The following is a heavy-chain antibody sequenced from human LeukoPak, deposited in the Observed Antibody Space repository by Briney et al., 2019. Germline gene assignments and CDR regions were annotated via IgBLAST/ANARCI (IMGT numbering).Heavy chain of an antibody. CDR1: GYSISSGYY. D-gene: IGHD2-15*01. J-gene: IGHJ6*03. Sequence: PSETLSLTCTVSGYSISSGYYWGWIRQPPGKGLEWIGSIYHSGSTYYNPSLKSRVTISVDTSKNQFSLKLSSVTAADTAVYYCARDFRLGGYYYYMDVWGKGTTVTISS. CDR3: ARDFRLGGYYYYMDV. CDR2: IYHSGST. V-gene: IGHV4-38-2*02.